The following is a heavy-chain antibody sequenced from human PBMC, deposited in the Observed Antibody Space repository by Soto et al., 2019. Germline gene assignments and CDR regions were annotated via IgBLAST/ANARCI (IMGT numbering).Heavy chain of an antibody. J-gene: IGHJ5*02. CDR2: MNPNSGNT. CDR1: GYTFTSYD. Sequence: QVQLVQSGAEVKKPGASVKVSCKASGYTFTSYDINWVRQATGQGVERMGWMNPNSGNTGYAQKSQGRVTMTRNTSISTADMELGSLISEDRAEDYCASERSSAGTGWFDPWGQGTLVTVSS. D-gene: IGHD6-13*01. V-gene: IGHV1-8*01. CDR3: ASERSSAGTGWFDP.